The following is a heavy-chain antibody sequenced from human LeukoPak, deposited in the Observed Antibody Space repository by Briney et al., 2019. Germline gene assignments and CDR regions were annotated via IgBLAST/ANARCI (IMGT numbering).Heavy chain of an antibody. V-gene: IGHV3-7*01. CDR3: AKVAPILSYDSVTGDFDY. CDR2: IKQDASDK. D-gene: IGHD3-22*01. CDR1: GFTFSSHW. Sequence: GGSLRLSCAASGFTFSSHWMSWVRQAPGKGLEWVAYIKQDASDKYYVDSMKGRFTISRDNAKNSLYLQMNSLRAEDTAVYYCAKVAPILSYDSVTGDFDYWGQGTLVTVSS. J-gene: IGHJ4*02.